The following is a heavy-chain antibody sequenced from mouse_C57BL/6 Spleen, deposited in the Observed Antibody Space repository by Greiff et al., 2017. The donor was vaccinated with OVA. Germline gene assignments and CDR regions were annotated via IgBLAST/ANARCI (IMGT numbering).Heavy chain of an antibody. V-gene: IGHV5-17*01. Sequence: EVQVVESGGGLVKPGGSLKLSCAASGFTFTDYGMHWVRQAPEKGLEWVAYISSGSSTTYYADTVKGRSTIARDNAKNTLFLQMTSLRSEDTAMYYCIAYYSNPYAMDYWGQGTSVTVSS. D-gene: IGHD2-5*01. CDR2: ISSGSSTT. CDR1: GFTFTDYG. J-gene: IGHJ4*01. CDR3: IAYYSNPYAMDY.